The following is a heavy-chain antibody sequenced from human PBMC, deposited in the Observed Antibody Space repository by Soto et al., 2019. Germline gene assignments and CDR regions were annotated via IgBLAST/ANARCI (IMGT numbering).Heavy chain of an antibody. CDR3: AREFYYDSSGPGVGAFDI. V-gene: IGHV1-18*01. CDR2: ISAYNGNT. J-gene: IGHJ3*02. CDR1: GYTFTSYG. D-gene: IGHD3-22*01. Sequence: RASVKVSCKASGYTFTSYGISWVRQAPGQGLEWMGWISAYNGNTNYAQKLQGRVTMTTDTSTSTAHMELRSLRSDDTAVYYCAREFYYDSSGPGVGAFDIWGQGTMVTVSS.